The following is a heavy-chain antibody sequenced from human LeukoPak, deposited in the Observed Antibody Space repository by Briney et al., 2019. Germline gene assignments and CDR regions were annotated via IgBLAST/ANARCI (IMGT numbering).Heavy chain of an antibody. CDR3: ARDKAAALYYYYYMDV. D-gene: IGHD6-6*01. CDR1: GGSISSYY. V-gene: IGHV4-4*07. CDR2: IYTSGRT. Sequence: SETLSLTCTVSGGSISSYYWGWIRQPAGKGREWIGRIYTSGRTNYNPSLKSRVTMSVATSKNQISLKLSSVTAADTAVYYCARDKAAALYYYYYMDVWGKGTTVTVSS. J-gene: IGHJ6*03.